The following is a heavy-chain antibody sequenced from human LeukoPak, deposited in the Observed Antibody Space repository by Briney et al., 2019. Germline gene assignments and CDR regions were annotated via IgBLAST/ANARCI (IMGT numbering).Heavy chain of an antibody. D-gene: IGHD2-15*01. Sequence: ASVKVSCMASGYTFTSYGISWVRQAPGQGLEWMGWISAYNGNTNYAQTLQGRVTMTTDTSTSTAYMELRSLRSDDTAVYYCARDRAHCSRGSCYSPNWFAPWGQGTRVTVSS. J-gene: IGHJ5*02. CDR1: GYTFTSYG. CDR3: ARDRAHCSRGSCYSPNWFAP. V-gene: IGHV1-18*01. CDR2: ISAYNGNT.